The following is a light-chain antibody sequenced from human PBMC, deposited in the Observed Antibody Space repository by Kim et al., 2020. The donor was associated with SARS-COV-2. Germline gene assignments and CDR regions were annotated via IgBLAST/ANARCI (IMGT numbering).Light chain of an antibody. J-gene: IGKJ2*01. CDR2: GVS. V-gene: IGKV3-20*01. Sequence: EIVLTQSPGTLSLFPGERATLSCRASQSINSRYLAWYQKKPGQAPRLLIYGVSTRATGIPDRFSGSGSGADFTLTISRLEPEDFAVYYCQEYGTSYTFGQGTKLEIK. CDR3: QEYGTSYT. CDR1: QSINSRY.